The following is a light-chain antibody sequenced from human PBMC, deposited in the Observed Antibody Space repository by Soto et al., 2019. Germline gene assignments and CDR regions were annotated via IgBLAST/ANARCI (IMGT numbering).Light chain of an antibody. CDR2: ASS. CDR3: QQVDSYPRT. Sequence: TQPPSSLSASVGDRVTVTCRASQGIGTYLVWYQQKSGKAPTVLIYASSTLQTGVPSRFSGSGSGTDFSLTISSLHPEDVATYYCQQVDSYPRTFGQGTKVDIK. V-gene: IGKV1-9*01. J-gene: IGKJ1*01. CDR1: QGIGTY.